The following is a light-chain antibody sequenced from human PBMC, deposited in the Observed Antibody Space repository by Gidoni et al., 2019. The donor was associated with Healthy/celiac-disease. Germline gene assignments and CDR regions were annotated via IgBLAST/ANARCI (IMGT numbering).Light chain of an antibody. CDR2: DAS. Sequence: EIVLTPSPATLSLSPGERATLSCRASQGVSSYLAWYQQKPGQAPRLLIYDASNRATGIPARFSGSGPGTDFTLTISSLEPEDFATYYCQQYNSYSWTFGQGTKVEIK. V-gene: IGKV3D-11*01. CDR1: QGVSSY. J-gene: IGKJ1*01. CDR3: QQYNSYSWT.